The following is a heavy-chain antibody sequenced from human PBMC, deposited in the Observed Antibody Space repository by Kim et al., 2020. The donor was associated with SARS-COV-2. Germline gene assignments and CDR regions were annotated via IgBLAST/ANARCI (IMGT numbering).Heavy chain of an antibody. CDR3: AREGYYYGSGSYYRTRFDP. V-gene: IGHV3-7*01. Sequence: GGSLRLSCAASGFTFSSYWMSWVRQAPGKGLEWVANIKQDGSEKYYVDSVKGRFTISRDNAKNSLYLQMNSLRAEDTAVYYCAREGYYYGSGSYYRTRFDPWGQGTLVTVSS. J-gene: IGHJ5*02. D-gene: IGHD3-10*01. CDR2: IKQDGSEK. CDR1: GFTFSSYW.